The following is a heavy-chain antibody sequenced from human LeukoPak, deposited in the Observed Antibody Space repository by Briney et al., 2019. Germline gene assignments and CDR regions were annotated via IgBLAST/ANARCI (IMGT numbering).Heavy chain of an antibody. D-gene: IGHD2-2*03. CDR1: GFTFRLYV. CDR2: ISYDGSNK. CDR3: AREDETMDIVVVPAAMIPDFDY. V-gene: IGHV3-30*03. J-gene: IGHJ4*02. Sequence: GGSLRLSCAASGFTFRLYVMTWVRQAPGKGLEWVAVISYDGSNKYYADSVKGRFTISRDNSKNSLYLQMNSLRAEDTAVYYCAREDETMDIVVVPAAMIPDFDYWGQGTLVTVSS.